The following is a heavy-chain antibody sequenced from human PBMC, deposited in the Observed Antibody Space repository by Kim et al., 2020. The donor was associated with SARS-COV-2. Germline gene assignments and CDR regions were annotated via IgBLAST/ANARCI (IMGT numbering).Heavy chain of an antibody. V-gene: IGHV3-48*02. J-gene: IGHJ6*02. CDR3: ARGNGMDV. CDR1: GFTFSSYS. Sequence: GGSLRLSCAASGFTFSSYSLNWVRQAPGKGLEWVSYISSSSATYYADSVKGRFTISRENAKNSLYLQMNSLRDEDTAVYYCARGNGMDVWGQVTTVTVSS. CDR2: ISSSSAT.